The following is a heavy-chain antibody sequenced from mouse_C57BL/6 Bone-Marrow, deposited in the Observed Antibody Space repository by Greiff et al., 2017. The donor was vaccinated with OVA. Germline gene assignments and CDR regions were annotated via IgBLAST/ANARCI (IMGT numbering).Heavy chain of an antibody. CDR2: IDPENGDT. CDR3: TTYGGSDYFDY. CDR1: GFNIKDDY. J-gene: IGHJ2*01. D-gene: IGHD1-1*01. Sequence: EVQLQQSGAELVRPGASVKLSCTASGFNIKDDYMHWVKQRPEQGLEWIGWIDPENGDTEYASKFQGKATITADTSSNTAYLQLRSLTSEDTAVYYCTTYGGSDYFDYWGQGTTLTVSS. V-gene: IGHV14-4*01.